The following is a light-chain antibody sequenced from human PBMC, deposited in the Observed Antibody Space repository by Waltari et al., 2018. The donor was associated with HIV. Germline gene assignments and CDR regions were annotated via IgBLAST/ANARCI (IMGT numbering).Light chain of an antibody. CDR3: QTWDTGIRV. CDR1: SGHSKYA. J-gene: IGLJ3*02. CDR2: VNDDGSH. V-gene: IGLV4-69*01. Sequence: QPVVTQSPSASASLGASVKLTCTLSSGHSKYAIAWHQQQPEKGPRYLMTVNDDGSHSKGDGIPDRFSGSSSGAERYLSISSLQSEDEADYYCQTWDTGIRVFGGGTKLTVL.